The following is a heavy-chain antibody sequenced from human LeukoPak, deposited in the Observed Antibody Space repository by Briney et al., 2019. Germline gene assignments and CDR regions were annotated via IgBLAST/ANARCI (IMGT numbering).Heavy chain of an antibody. CDR3: ARDRSSGSPDY. J-gene: IGHJ4*02. Sequence: ASVKVSCKSSGYTFNGYYMHWVRQAPGQGLEWMGWINPNSGGTNYAQKLQGRVTMTTDTSTSTAYMELRSLRSDDTAGYYCARDRSSGSPDYWGQGTLVTVSS. D-gene: IGHD1-26*01. CDR1: GYTFNGYY. CDR2: INPNSGGT. V-gene: IGHV1-2*02.